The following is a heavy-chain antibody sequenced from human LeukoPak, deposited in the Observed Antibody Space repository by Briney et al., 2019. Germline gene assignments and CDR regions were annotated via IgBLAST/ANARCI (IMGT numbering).Heavy chain of an antibody. CDR2: IKQDGSEK. J-gene: IGHJ6*03. CDR1: GFTFSSYW. D-gene: IGHD6-13*01. V-gene: IGHV3-7*01. Sequence: GGSLRLSCAASGFTFSSYWMSWVRQAPGKGLEWVANIKQDGSEKYYVDSVKGRFTISRDNAKDSLYLQMNSLRAEDTAVYYCVRDVSSSWYAAYYYYMDVWGKGTTVTVSS. CDR3: VRDVSSSWYAAYYYYMDV.